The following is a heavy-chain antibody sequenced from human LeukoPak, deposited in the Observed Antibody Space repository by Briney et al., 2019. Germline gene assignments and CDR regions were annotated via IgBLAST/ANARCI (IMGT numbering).Heavy chain of an antibody. J-gene: IGHJ4*02. CDR3: ARDLGSGYCSGGSCPLGRRWYFDY. D-gene: IGHD2-15*01. CDR1: GFTFSSYG. V-gene: IGHV3-21*01. Sequence: GGSLRLSCAASGFTFSSYGMHWVRQAPGKGLEWVSSISSSSSYIYYADSVKGRFTISRDNAKNSLYLQMNSLRAEDTAVYYCARDLGSGYCSGGSCPLGRRWYFDYWGQGTLVTVSS. CDR2: ISSSSSYI.